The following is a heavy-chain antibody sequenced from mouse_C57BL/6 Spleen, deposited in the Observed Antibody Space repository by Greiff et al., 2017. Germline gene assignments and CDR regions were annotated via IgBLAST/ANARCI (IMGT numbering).Heavy chain of an antibody. V-gene: IGHV7-3*01. D-gene: IGHD2-4*01. CDR1: GFTFTDYY. J-gene: IGHJ4*01. CDR2: IRNKANGYTT. Sequence: EVMLVESGGGLVQPGGSLSLSCAASGFTFTDYYMSWVRQPPGKALEWLGFIRNKANGYTTEYSASVKGRFTISRDNSQSILYLQMNALRAEDSATYYCARTHYDYDSLYYAMDYWGQGTSVTVSS. CDR3: ARTHYDYDSLYYAMDY.